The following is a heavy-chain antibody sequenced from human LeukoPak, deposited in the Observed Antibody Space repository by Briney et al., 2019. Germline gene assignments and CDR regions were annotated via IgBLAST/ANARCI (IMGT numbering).Heavy chain of an antibody. D-gene: IGHD3-10*01. Sequence: SETLSLTCTVSGGSIRSGSYYWSWIRQAAGKGLEWIGRVHTSGSTNYNPSLESRVTISVDTSKNQFSLNLSSVTAADTAVYYCAGGVTIVRGTSKHFDYWGQGTLVTVSS. CDR1: GGSIRSGSYY. V-gene: IGHV4-61*02. CDR3: AGGVTIVRGTSKHFDY. CDR2: VHTSGST. J-gene: IGHJ4*02.